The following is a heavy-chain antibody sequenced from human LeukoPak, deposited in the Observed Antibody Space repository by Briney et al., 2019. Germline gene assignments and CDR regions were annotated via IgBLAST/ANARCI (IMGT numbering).Heavy chain of an antibody. V-gene: IGHV3-48*01. J-gene: IGHJ4*02. CDR2: VSSSSSNI. Sequence: HPGRSLRLSCAASGFTFSTYSMNWVRQAPGKGLEWVSYVSSSSSNIFYADSVKGRFTISRDDAQNSLYLQMNSLRAEDTAVYYCARDDTVTSHFDYWGQGTLVTVSS. CDR3: ARDDTVTSHFDY. D-gene: IGHD4-11*01. CDR1: GFTFSTYS.